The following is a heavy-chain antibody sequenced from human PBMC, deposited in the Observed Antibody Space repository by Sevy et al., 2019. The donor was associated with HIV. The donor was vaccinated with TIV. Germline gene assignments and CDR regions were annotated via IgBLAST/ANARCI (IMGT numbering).Heavy chain of an antibody. V-gene: IGHV4-59*11. CDR3: AGENAWGRGYS. CDR1: GGSITSLY. Sequence: SETLSLTYTVSGGSITSLYWNWIRQPPGKGLEWIANIYYSGHINYNPSLKSRVTLSLDTSKNQFSLRLSSVTAADTAMYYCAGENAWGRGYSWGQGTLVTVSS. D-gene: IGHD1-26*01. CDR2: IYYSGHI. J-gene: IGHJ4*02.